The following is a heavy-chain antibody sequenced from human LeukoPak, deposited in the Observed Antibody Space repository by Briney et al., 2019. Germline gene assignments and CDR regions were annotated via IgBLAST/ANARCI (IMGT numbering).Heavy chain of an antibody. CDR1: GFTFSSYN. V-gene: IGHV3-21*01. Sequence: GGSLRLSCAASGFTFSSYNINWVRQAPGKGLEWVSSISSSSSYIYYADSVKGRFTISRDNAKNSLYLQMNSLRVEDTAVYYCAKVAKYYYGPETYYFFEQWGQGTPVTASS. CDR2: ISSSSSYI. D-gene: IGHD3-10*01. J-gene: IGHJ4*02. CDR3: AKVAKYYYGPETYYFFEQ.